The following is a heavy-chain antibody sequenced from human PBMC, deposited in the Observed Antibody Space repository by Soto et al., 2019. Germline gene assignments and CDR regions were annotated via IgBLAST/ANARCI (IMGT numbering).Heavy chain of an antibody. J-gene: IGHJ3*02. V-gene: IGHV3-30-3*01. D-gene: IGHD5-12*01. CDR1: GFTFSSYA. CDR2: ISYDGSSK. Sequence: PGGSLRLSCAASGFTFSSYAMHWVRQAPGKWLGWVAVISYDGSSKYYADFVKGRFTISRENSKNTLYLQMNSLTAEDTAVYYCARVGLGYEAFDIWGQGTMVTVSS. CDR3: ARVGLGYEAFDI.